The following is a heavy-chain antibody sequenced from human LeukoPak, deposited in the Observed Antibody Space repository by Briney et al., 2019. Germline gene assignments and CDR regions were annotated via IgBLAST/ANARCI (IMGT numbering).Heavy chain of an antibody. D-gene: IGHD6-13*01. Sequence: GGSLRLSCAASGFTFSSYAMTWVRQAPGKGLEWVSAISGAGDSTYYADSLKDRFTISRDNSKNTLYLQMNSLRADDTAVYYCTLGSLYSSNWYGDFWGQGTLVTVSS. V-gene: IGHV3-23*01. CDR1: GFTFSSYA. CDR2: ISGAGDST. J-gene: IGHJ4*02. CDR3: TLGSLYSSNWYGDF.